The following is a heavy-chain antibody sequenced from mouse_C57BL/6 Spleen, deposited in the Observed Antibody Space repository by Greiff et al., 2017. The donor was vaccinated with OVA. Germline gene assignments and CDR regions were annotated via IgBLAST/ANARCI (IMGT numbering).Heavy chain of an antibody. V-gene: IGHV10-3*01. CDR3: VRASNYYDV. J-gene: IGHJ1*03. Sequence: EVNVVESGGGLVQPKGSLKLSCAASGFTFNTYAMHWVRQAPGTGLEWVARIRSKSSTYATYYTDSVKDRFTIASDDSQSRLYLQMNNLKTEAEAMYYCVRASNYYDVWGTGTTVTVSS. CDR1: GFTFNTYA. D-gene: IGHD6-1*01. CDR2: IRSKSSTYAT.